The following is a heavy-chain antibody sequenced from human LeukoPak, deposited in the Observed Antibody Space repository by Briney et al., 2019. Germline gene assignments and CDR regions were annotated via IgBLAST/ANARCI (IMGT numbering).Heavy chain of an antibody. D-gene: IGHD6-13*01. J-gene: IGHJ4*02. V-gene: IGHV4-4*07. Sequence: PETLSLTCTVSGGSISSYYWSWIRQPAGKGLEWIGRIYTSGSTNYNPSLKSRVTMSVDTSKNQFSLKLSSVTAADTAVYYCARSPHSSSWYYFDYWGQGTLVTVSS. CDR3: ARSPHSSSWYYFDY. CDR2: IYTSGST. CDR1: GGSISSYY.